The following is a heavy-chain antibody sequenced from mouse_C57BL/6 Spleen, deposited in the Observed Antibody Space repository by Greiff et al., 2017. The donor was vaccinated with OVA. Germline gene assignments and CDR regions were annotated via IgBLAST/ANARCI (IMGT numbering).Heavy chain of an antibody. CDR3: ARRDYYGSSYEAWFAY. V-gene: IGHV1-80*01. CDR2: IYPGDGDT. D-gene: IGHD1-1*01. CDR1: GYAFSSYW. J-gene: IGHJ3*01. Sequence: VKLQQSGAELVKPGASVKISCKASGYAFSSYWMNWVKQRPGKGLEWIGQIYPGDGDTNYNGKFKGKATLTADKSSSTAYMQLSSLTSEDSAVYFCARRDYYGSSYEAWFAYWGQGTLVTVSA.